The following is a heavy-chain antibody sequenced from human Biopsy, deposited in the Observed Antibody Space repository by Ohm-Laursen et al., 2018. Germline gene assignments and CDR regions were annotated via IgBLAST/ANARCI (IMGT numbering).Heavy chain of an antibody. J-gene: IGHJ4*02. D-gene: IGHD3-10*01. CDR3: ANLGRMVREVTPDDF. V-gene: IGHV3-23*01. CDR1: GFRCSRHT. CDR2: ITPSESSA. Sequence: SLRLSCSASGFRCSRHTMSWGRQAPGKGLEWVSAITPSESSAFYASSVEGSFSVSRDNSKNILFPQMNGLRVDDTGVYYCANLGRMVREVTPDDFWGQGTLVIVSS.